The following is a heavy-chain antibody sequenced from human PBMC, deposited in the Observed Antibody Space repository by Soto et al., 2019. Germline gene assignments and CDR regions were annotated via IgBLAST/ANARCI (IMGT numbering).Heavy chain of an antibody. J-gene: IGHJ4*02. Sequence: QITLKESGPTLVRPTQTLTLTCTFSGFSLSTSGLGVGWIRQPPGKALEWLALIYWNDDKRYSPSLKARLTNTKDPSKNQVVLTMTNMDPVDTATYYCAHRPSGWYLFDYWGQGTLVTVSS. D-gene: IGHD6-19*01. CDR3: AHRPSGWYLFDY. V-gene: IGHV2-5*01. CDR1: GFSLSTSGLG. CDR2: IYWNDDK.